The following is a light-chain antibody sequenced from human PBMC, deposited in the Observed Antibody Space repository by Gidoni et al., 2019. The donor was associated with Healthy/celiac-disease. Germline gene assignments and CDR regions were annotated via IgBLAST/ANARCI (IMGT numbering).Light chain of an antibody. CDR3: SSYTSSGTYWV. V-gene: IGLV2-18*02. J-gene: IGLJ3*02. Sequence: QSALTQPPSVSGSPGQSVTISCTGTSSDVGSYNRVSWYQQPPGTAPKLMIYEVSNRPSGVPDRFSGSKSGNTASLTISGLQAEDEADYYCSSYTSSGTYWVFGGGTKLTVL. CDR2: EVS. CDR1: SSDVGSYNR.